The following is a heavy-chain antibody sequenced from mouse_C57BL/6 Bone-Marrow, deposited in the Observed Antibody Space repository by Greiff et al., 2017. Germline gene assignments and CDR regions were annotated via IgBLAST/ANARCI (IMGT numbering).Heavy chain of an antibody. CDR2: IQPNSGST. CDR1: GYTFTSYW. J-gene: IGHJ3*01. CDR3: ARGGWLLQFAY. D-gene: IGHD2-3*01. V-gene: IGHV1-64*01. Sequence: VQLQQPGAELVKPGASVKLSCKASGYTFTSYWMHWVKQRPGQGLEWIGMIQPNSGSTNYNEKFKSKATLTVDKSSSTAYMQLSSLTSEDSAVYYCARGGWLLQFAYWGQGTLVTVSA.